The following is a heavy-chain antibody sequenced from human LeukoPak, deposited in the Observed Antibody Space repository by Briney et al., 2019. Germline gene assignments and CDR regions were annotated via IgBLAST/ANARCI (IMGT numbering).Heavy chain of an antibody. CDR2: IYYSGST. Sequence: SETLSLTCTVSGGSISSGGYYWSWIRQHPGKGLEWIGYIYYSGSTYYNPSLKSRVTISVDTSKNQFSLKLSSVTAADTAVYYCARSQVYSSSWYDAFDIWGQGTMVTVSS. CDR1: GGSISSGGYY. D-gene: IGHD6-13*01. V-gene: IGHV4-31*03. J-gene: IGHJ3*02. CDR3: ARSQVYSSSWYDAFDI.